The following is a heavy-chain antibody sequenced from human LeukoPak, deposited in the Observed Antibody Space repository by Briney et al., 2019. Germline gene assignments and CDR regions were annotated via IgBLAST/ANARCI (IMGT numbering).Heavy chain of an antibody. Sequence: PGGSLRLSCAASGFSFGSYSMNWVRQAPGKGLEWVSSISSSSSYIYYADSVKGRFTISRDNAKNSLYLQLTSLRAEDTALYYCARDRGRNSFDYWGQGTLVSVSS. CDR3: ARDRGRNSFDY. CDR2: ISSSSSYI. V-gene: IGHV3-21*01. J-gene: IGHJ4*02. D-gene: IGHD1-14*01. CDR1: GFSFGSYS.